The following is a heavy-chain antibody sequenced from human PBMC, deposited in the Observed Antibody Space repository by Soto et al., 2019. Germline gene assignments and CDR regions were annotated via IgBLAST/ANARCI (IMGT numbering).Heavy chain of an antibody. D-gene: IGHD4-17*01. J-gene: IGHJ6*02. V-gene: IGHV1-8*01. Sequence: SVKVSCKGARYTFTSYDINWVREATVQGLEWMGWMNPNSGNTGYAQKFQGRVTMTRNTSISTAYMELSSLRSEDTAVYYCARGRGKTTVYYYYGMDVWGQGTTVTVSS. CDR3: ARGRGKTTVYYYYGMDV. CDR2: MNPNSGNT. CDR1: RYTFTSYD.